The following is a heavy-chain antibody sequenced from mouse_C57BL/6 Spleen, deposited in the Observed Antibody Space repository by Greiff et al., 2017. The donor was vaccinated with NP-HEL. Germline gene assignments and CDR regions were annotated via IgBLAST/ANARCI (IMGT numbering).Heavy chain of an antibody. D-gene: IGHD1-1*01. CDR2: IDPENGDT. J-gene: IGHJ2*01. CDR3: TTATVVAIDY. CDR1: GFNIKDDY. Sequence: EVQLQQSGAELVRPGASVKLSCTASGFNIKDDYMHWVKQRPEQGLEWIGWIDPENGDTEYASKFQGKATITADTSSNTAYLQLSSLTSEDTAVYYCTTATVVAIDYWGQGTTLTVSS. V-gene: IGHV14-4*01.